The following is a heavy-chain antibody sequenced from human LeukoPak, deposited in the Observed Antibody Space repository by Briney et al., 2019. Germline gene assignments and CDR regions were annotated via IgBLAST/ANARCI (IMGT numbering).Heavy chain of an antibody. J-gene: IGHJ4*02. CDR3: AKDRSGYSSGWYSN. CDR2: ISGGGGST. CDR1: GFTFSSYA. D-gene: IGHD6-19*01. Sequence: GGSLRLSCAASGFTFSSYAMGWVRQAPGKGLEWVSSISGGGGSTYHSDSVKGRFTISRDNSKNTLYLQMNSLRAEDTALYYCAKDRSGYSSGWYSNWGQGTLVTVSS. V-gene: IGHV3-23*01.